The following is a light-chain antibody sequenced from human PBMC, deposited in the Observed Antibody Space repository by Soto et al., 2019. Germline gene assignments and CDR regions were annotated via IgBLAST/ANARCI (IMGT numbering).Light chain of an antibody. V-gene: IGKV3-15*01. J-gene: IGKJ1*01. CDR1: QSVSSN. CDR3: QQDNNLPRT. CDR2: GAS. Sequence: VVSQSPATLSVSQGERATLSCRASQSVSSNLAWYQQKPCQAPRLLIYGASTRATGIPARFSGSGSGTEFTLTISSLQSEDFAVYYWQQDNNLPRTFGQRAKVDI.